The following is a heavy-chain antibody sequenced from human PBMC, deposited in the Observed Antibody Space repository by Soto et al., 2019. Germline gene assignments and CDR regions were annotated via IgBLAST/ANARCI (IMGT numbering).Heavy chain of an antibody. CDR3: ARQYDSSGYTFDY. Sequence: GGSLKISCSGSGDSLTRYWIGWVRQMPWKGLEWVGIVYPADSDPRYSPSFRGQVTISADKSINTAYLQWSSLKASDTAMYYCARQYDSSGYTFDYWGQGTLVTVSS. D-gene: IGHD3-22*01. J-gene: IGHJ4*02. V-gene: IGHV5-51*01. CDR1: GDSLTRYW. CDR2: VYPADSDP.